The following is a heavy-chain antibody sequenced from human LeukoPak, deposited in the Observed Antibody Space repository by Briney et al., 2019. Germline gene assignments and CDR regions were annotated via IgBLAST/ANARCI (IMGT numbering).Heavy chain of an antibody. CDR1: GFTFSSYW. D-gene: IGHD5-12*01. Sequence: GGSLRLSCAASGFTFSSYWMTWVRQAPGKGLEWVANMKQDGSEKYYVDSVKGRFTISRDNAKNSLYLQMISLRAEDTAVYYCARDGSGYLYYGMDVWGQGTTVTVSS. J-gene: IGHJ6*02. V-gene: IGHV3-7*01. CDR3: ARDGSGYLYYGMDV. CDR2: MKQDGSEK.